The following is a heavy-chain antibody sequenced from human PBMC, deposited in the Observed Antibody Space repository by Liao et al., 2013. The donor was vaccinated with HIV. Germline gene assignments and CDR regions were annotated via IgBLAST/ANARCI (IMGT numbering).Heavy chain of an antibody. CDR2: IYTSGVT. D-gene: IGHD3-3*01. CDR1: GGSISSGSYY. J-gene: IGHJ6*03. CDR3: ARGQRSASDTIFGVVGSYYYYMDV. V-gene: IGHV4-61*02. Sequence: QVQLQESGPGLVKPSQTLSLTCTVSGGSISSGSYYWSWIRQPAGKGLEWIGRIYTSGVTNYNPSLKSRFTISIDTSKNQFSLQLSSVTAADTAVYYCARGQRSASDTIFGVVGSYYYYMDVWGKGTTVNVS.